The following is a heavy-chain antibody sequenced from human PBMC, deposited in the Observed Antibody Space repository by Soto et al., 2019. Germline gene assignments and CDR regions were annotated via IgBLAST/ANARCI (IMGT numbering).Heavy chain of an antibody. V-gene: IGHV1-18*01. J-gene: IGHJ4*02. D-gene: IGHD6-13*01. Sequence: QVQLVQSGAEVKKPGASVKVSCKASGYTFTSYGISWVRQAPGQGPEWMGWISAYNGNTNYAQKLQGRVTMTTDTSTSTVYMELRSLRSDATAVYYCARDWSWIAAAGTEGDYWGQGTLVTVSS. CDR1: GYTFTSYG. CDR3: ARDWSWIAAAGTEGDY. CDR2: ISAYNGNT.